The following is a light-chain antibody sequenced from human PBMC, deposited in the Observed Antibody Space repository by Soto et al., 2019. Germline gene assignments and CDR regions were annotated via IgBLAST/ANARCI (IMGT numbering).Light chain of an antibody. CDR3: QQYGCSPWT. CDR1: QSVSSSY. Sequence: EIVLTQSPGTLSLSQGARATLSCRASQSVSSSYLAWYQQKPGQAPRLIIYGASSRATGIPDRFSASVYGTVGTITIRRLEPEDGEVYYGQQYGCSPWTFGQGTKVDIK. CDR2: GAS. J-gene: IGKJ1*01. V-gene: IGKV3-20*01.